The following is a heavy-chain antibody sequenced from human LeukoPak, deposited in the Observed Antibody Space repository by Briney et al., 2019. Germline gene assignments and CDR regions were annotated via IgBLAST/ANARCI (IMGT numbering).Heavy chain of an antibody. CDR2: IYSSGNT. CDR3: ARLGDSGSTLNWFDP. Sequence: PSETLSLTCTVSGGSISSTNYYWGWIRQPPGKGLEWIGSIYSSGNTYYNPSLKSPVTIFVDTSKSQFSLKLSSVTAADTAVYYCARLGDSGSTLNWFDPWGQGTLVTVSS. D-gene: IGHD3-10*01. CDR1: GGSISSTNYY. J-gene: IGHJ5*02. V-gene: IGHV4-39*01.